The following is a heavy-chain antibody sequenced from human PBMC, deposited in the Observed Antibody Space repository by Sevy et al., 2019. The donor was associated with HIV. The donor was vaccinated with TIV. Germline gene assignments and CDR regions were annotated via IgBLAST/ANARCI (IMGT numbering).Heavy chain of an antibody. CDR1: AFTFSTSE. D-gene: IGHD3-3*01. CDR2: SARGGST. CDR3: AKESDLVMKFGVVRGHDY. V-gene: IGHV3-23*01. J-gene: IGHJ4*02. Sequence: GGSLRLSCAASAFTFSTSEMSWIRQAPGKGLEWVTSARGGSTYYADSVKGRFTISRDTSKNTLYLQMNSLRAEDTAVYYCAKESDLVMKFGVVRGHDYWGQGTLVTVSS.